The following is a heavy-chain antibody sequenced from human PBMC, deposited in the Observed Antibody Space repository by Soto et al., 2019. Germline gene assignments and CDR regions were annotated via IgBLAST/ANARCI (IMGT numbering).Heavy chain of an antibody. J-gene: IGHJ4*02. CDR2: ISSSSSYT. D-gene: IGHD4-17*01. CDR1: GFTFSDYY. CDR3: ARGRYPTVTTHFDY. Sequence: GGSLRLSCAASGFTFSDYYMSWIRQAPGKGLEWVSYISSSSSYTNYADSVKGRFTISRDNAKNSLYLQMNSLRAEDTAVYYCARGRYPTVTTHFDYWGQGTLVTVSS. V-gene: IGHV3-11*06.